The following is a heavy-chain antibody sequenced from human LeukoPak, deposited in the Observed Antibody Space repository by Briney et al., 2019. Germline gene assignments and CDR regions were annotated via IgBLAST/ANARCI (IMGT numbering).Heavy chain of an antibody. D-gene: IGHD3-10*01. CDR1: GYTFTSYD. CDR3: ARVYYSSGRTWFDP. Sequence: VASVKVSCRASGYTFTSYDINWVRQATGQGLEWMGWMNPNSGNTGYAQKLQGRVTMTTDTSTSTAYMELRSLRSEDTAVYYCARVYYSSGRTWFDPWGQGTLVTVSS. J-gene: IGHJ5*02. V-gene: IGHV1-8*02. CDR2: MNPNSGNT.